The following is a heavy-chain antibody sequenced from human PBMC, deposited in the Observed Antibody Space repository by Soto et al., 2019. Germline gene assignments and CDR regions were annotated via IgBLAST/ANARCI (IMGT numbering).Heavy chain of an antibody. D-gene: IGHD6-19*01. CDR3: ATDGASSSRGFYFSCGMDV. J-gene: IGHJ6*01. Sequence: ASVKGSCKVSGYTFTEVSSRWVRHAPGKGLEWMGGIDPDDGETMYAQKFQGRVTMTEDTSTDTAYMELSSLRSEDTSVYYCATDGASSSRGFYFSCGMDVGGKRTTVLVTS. CDR1: GYTFTEVS. CDR2: IDPDDGET. V-gene: IGHV1-24*01.